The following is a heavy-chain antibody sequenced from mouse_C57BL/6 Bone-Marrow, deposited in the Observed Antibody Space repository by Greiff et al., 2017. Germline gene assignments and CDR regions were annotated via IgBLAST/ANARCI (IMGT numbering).Heavy chain of an antibody. V-gene: IGHV1-81*01. D-gene: IGHD1-3*01. CDR1: GYTFTSYG. CDR3: ARKEWDYAMDY. Sequence: QVQLQQSGAELARPGASVKLSCKASGYTFTSYGISWVKQRTGQGLEWIGEIYHRSGNTYYNEKFKGKATLTADKSSSTAYMELRSLTSEDSAVYFCARKEWDYAMDYWGQGTSVTVSS. J-gene: IGHJ4*01. CDR2: IYHRSGNT.